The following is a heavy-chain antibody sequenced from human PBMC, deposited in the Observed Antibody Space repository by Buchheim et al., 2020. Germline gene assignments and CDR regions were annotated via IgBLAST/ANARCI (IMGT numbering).Heavy chain of an antibody. CDR3: ARGRSEYSGEEGLWATLGYYFDY. D-gene: IGHD2-15*01. CDR2: IYYSGST. CDR1: GGSISSGGYY. Sequence: QVQLQESGPGLVKPSQTLSLTCTVSGGSISSGGYYWSWIRQHPGKGLEWIGYIYYSGSTYYNPSLKSRVTISVDTSKNQFSLKLSSVTAADTAVYYCARGRSEYSGEEGLWATLGYYFDYWGQGTL. V-gene: IGHV4-31*03. J-gene: IGHJ4*02.